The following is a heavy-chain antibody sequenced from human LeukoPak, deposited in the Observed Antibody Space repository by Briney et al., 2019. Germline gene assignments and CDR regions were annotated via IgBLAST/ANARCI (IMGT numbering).Heavy chain of an antibody. CDR1: GDSINIYY. Sequence: SETLSLTCTVPGDSINIYYWSWVRQPPGKGLEWIGYTSNAGNTNYNPSLKSRVTMSVDTSKNQFSLKLSSVTAADTAVYYCARGPLGGGYTYFDYWGQGTLVTVSS. J-gene: IGHJ4*02. CDR3: ARGPLGGGYTYFDY. V-gene: IGHV4-59*01. D-gene: IGHD5-12*01. CDR2: TSNAGNT.